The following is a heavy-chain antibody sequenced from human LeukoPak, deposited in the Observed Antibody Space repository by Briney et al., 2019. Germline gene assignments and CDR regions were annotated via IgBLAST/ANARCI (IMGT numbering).Heavy chain of an antibody. J-gene: IGHJ4*02. CDR1: GGTFSSYA. CDR2: IIPIFGTA. V-gene: IGHV1-69*05. D-gene: IGHD6-13*01. Sequence: SVKVSCKASGGTFSSYAISWVRQAPGQGLEWMGGIIPIFGTANHAQKFQGRVTVTTVESTSTAYMELSSLRSEDTAVYYCARGHPIAALDYWGQGTLVTVSS. CDR3: ARGHPIAALDY.